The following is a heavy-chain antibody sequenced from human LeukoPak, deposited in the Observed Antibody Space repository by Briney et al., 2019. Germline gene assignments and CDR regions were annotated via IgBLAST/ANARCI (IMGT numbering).Heavy chain of an antibody. CDR2: ISYDGSNK. J-gene: IGHJ4*02. D-gene: IGHD1-26*01. CDR1: GFTFSSYA. Sequence: GGSLRLSCAASGFTFSSYAMHWVRQAPGKGLEWVAVISYDGSNKYYADSVKGRFTISRDNSKNTLYLQMNSLRAEDTAVYYCARDVEWELGFDYWGQGTLVTVSS. V-gene: IGHV3-30-3*01. CDR3: ARDVEWELGFDY.